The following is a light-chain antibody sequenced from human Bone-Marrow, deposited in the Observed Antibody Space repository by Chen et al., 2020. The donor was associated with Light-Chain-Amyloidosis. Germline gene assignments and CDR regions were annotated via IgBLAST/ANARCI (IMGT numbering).Light chain of an antibody. Sequence: DLVMTQSPDSLPVSLGERATINCKSSQSVLYSSNNKNYLAWYQQKPGQPPKLLISWASTRESVVPDRFTGSESGTDVTRTISSLQADDVAVYYCQQYYSAPFTFGPGTKVNIK. CDR1: QSVLYSSNNKNY. CDR2: WAS. J-gene: IGKJ3*01. V-gene: IGKV4-1*01. CDR3: QQYYSAPFT.